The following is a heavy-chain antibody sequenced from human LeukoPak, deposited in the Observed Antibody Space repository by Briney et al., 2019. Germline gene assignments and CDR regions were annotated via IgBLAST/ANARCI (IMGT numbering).Heavy chain of an antibody. D-gene: IGHD3-10*01. CDR3: AKDNAYYYADY. CDR1: GFTFSSYL. CDR2: IGYDGRNT. V-gene: IGHV3-30*02. J-gene: IGHJ4*02. Sequence: GGSLRLSCAASGFTFSSYLMSWVRQAPGKGLEWVTFIGYDGRNTYYADSVKGRFTISRDNSKNTLYLQMNSLRAEDTAIYYCAKDNAYYYADYWGQGTLVTVSS.